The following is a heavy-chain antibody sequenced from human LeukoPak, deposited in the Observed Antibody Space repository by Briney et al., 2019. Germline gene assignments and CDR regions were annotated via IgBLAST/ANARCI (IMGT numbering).Heavy chain of an antibody. Sequence: GGSLRLSCTASGFTFSNYALNWVRQAAGKGLEWVSGIGYTDANTYYRDSVKGRFTISRDNSKNTVWLHMNSLRAEDAAVYYCAKANSEWYGDFFVLWGQGTMVTVSS. CDR3: AKANSEWYGDFFVL. V-gene: IGHV3-23*01. CDR2: IGYTDANT. D-gene: IGHD2-8*01. CDR1: GFTFSNYA. J-gene: IGHJ3*01.